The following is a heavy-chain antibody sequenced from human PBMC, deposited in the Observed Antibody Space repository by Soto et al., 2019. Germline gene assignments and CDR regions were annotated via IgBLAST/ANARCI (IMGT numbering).Heavy chain of an antibody. CDR2: IKTDASEK. V-gene: IGHV3-7*01. CDR3: ARDLGYGARHSVNTYIDS. D-gene: IGHD5-12*01. J-gene: IGHJ4*01. Sequence: PGGSLRLSCAASGFNFHWYWMSWVRQAPGKGLEWLATIKTDASEKKYVDSVKGRFTMSRDNAKNSVYLQMDSLRTEDTAVYYCARDLGYGARHSVNTYIDSWGHDTSVTGSS. CDR1: GFNFHWYW.